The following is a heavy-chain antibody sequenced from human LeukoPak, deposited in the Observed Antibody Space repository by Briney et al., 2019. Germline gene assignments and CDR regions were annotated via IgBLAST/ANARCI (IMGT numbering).Heavy chain of an antibody. V-gene: IGHV3-53*01. CDR3: ASLPYCSGGSCHAEGFDP. CDR1: GFTVSSNY. D-gene: IGHD2-15*01. Sequence: GGSLRLSCAASGFTVSSNYMSWVRQAPGKGLEWVSVIYSGGSTYYADSVKGRFTTSRDNSKNTLYLQMNSLRAEDTAVYYCASLPYCSGGSCHAEGFDPWGQGTLVTVSS. J-gene: IGHJ5*02. CDR2: IYSGGST.